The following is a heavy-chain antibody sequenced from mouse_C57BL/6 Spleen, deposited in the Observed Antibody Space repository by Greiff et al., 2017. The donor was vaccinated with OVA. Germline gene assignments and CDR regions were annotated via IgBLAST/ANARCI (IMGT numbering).Heavy chain of an antibody. CDR2: IDPSDSYT. V-gene: IGHV1-69*01. CDR3: ASYYGSARDFDV. D-gene: IGHD1-1*01. Sequence: QVQLQQSGAELVMPGASVKLSCKASGYTFTSYWMHWVKQRPGQGLEWIGEIDPSDSYTNYNQKFKGKSTLTVDKSSSTAYMQRSSLTAEDSAVYYCASYYGSARDFDVWGTGTTVTVSS. CDR1: GYTFTSYW. J-gene: IGHJ1*03.